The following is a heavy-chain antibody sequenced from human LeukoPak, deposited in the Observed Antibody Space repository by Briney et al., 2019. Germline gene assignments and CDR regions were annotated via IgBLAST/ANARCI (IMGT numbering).Heavy chain of an antibody. J-gene: IGHJ2*01. CDR3: ARDGAPYYSDSSGYDFPYFDL. D-gene: IGHD3-22*01. CDR2: INPNSGGT. V-gene: IGHV1-2*04. CDR1: GYTFTGYY. Sequence: ASVKVSCKASGYTFTGYYMHWVRQAPGQGLEWMGWINPNSGGTNYAQKFQGWVTMTRDTSISTAYMELRSLRSDDTAVYYCARDGAPYYSDSSGYDFPYFDLWGRGTLVTVSS.